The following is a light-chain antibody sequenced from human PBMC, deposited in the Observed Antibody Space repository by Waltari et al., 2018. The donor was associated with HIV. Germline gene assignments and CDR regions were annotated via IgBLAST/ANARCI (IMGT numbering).Light chain of an antibody. J-gene: IGKJ1*01. CDR3: QQSHDSPWT. CDR1: PHISSH. CDR2: AAA. Sequence: DIQMTQSPSSLSASVVARVTITCRASPHISSHLNWYQQKPGTAPDLLIFAAARLQSGVPSRFSGSGSATDFTLTISSLQPEDSATYFCQQSHDSPWTFGQGTKVQIK. V-gene: IGKV1-39*01.